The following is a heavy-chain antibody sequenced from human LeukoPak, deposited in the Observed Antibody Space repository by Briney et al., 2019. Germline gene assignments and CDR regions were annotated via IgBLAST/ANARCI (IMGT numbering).Heavy chain of an antibody. Sequence: SETLSLTCAVYGGPFSGYYWSWIRQPPGKGLEWIGEINHSGSTNYNPSLKSRVTISVDTSKNQFSLKLSSVTAADTAVYYCARGSLYTAMVNWFDPWGQGTLVTVAS. CDR1: GGPFSGYY. CDR2: INHSGST. J-gene: IGHJ5*02. CDR3: ARGSLYTAMVNWFDP. V-gene: IGHV4-34*01. D-gene: IGHD5-18*01.